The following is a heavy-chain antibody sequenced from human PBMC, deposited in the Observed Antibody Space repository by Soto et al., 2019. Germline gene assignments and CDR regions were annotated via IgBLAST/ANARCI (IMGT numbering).Heavy chain of an antibody. CDR1: GFTFSSYA. Sequence: GGSLRLSCAASGFTFSSYAMHWVRQAPGKGLEWVAVISYDGSNKYYADSVKGRFTISRDNSKNTLYLQMNSLRAEDTAVYYRARQPDYYSYYYRDVGGKGTTVTVSS. J-gene: IGHJ6*03. V-gene: IGHV3-30-3*01. CDR2: ISYDGSNK. CDR3: ARQPDYYSYYYRDV.